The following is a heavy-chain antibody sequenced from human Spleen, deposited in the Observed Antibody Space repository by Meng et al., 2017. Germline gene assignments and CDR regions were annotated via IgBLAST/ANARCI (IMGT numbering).Heavy chain of an antibody. V-gene: IGHV5-51*01. CDR3: ARLTQGWLPHYFDY. J-gene: IGHJ4*02. CDR2: IYPGDSDT. Sequence: GESLKVSCKVSGYTFTSYWIGWVRQMPGKGLEWMGIIYPGDSDTRYSPSFQGQVTISADKSISTAYLQWSSLKASDTAMYYCARLTQGWLPHYFDYWGQGTLVTVSS. D-gene: IGHD5-24*01. CDR1: GYTFTSYW.